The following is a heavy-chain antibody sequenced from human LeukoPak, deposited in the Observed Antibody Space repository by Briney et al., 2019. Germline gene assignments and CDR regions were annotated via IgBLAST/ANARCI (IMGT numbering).Heavy chain of an antibody. CDR3: ASTSLLCFGEFFDN. V-gene: IGHV4-4*07. CDR2: IYGSGST. CDR1: GGSIRSY. Sequence: SETLSLTCTVSGGSIRSYWSWIRQPAGKGLAWIGRIYGSGSTDYNPSLKSRVTMSIDTSKNQFSLNLISVTAADTAVYYCASTSLLCFGEFFDNWGQGTLVTVSS. J-gene: IGHJ4*02. D-gene: IGHD3-10*01.